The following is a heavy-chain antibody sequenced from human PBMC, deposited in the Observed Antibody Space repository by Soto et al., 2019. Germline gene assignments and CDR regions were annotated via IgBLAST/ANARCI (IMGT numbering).Heavy chain of an antibody. D-gene: IGHD2-21*01. CDR1: GGTFSSYA. CDR2: IIPIFGTA. Sequence: QVQLVQSGAEVKKPGSSVKVSCKASGGTFSSYAISWVRQAPGQGLEWMGGIIPIFGTANYEQKFQGRVTITADESTSTAYMERSSLRSEDTAVYYCARDRGPRGGDGMDVWGQGTTVTVSS. V-gene: IGHV1-69*01. J-gene: IGHJ6*02. CDR3: ARDRGPRGGDGMDV.